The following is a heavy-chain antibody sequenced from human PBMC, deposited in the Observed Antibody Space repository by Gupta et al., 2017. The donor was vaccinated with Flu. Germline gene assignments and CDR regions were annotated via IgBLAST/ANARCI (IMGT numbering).Heavy chain of an antibody. CDR3: AASVDAFDF. CDR2: ISYDGSNK. Sequence: QVQLVASGGGVVQPGRFLILSCAASGFNFSDYAMHWVRQAPGKGLEWVAAISYDGSNKHYADSVKGRFTISRDNSKNTVYVQMNSLRAEDTAVYHCAASVDAFDFWGQGTKVIVSS. V-gene: IGHV3-30*04. CDR1: GFNFSDYA. J-gene: IGHJ3*01. D-gene: IGHD3-3*01.